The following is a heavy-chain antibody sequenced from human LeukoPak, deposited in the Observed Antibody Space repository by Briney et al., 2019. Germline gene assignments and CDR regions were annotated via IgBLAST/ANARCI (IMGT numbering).Heavy chain of an antibody. CDR2: INSDGIST. CDR3: ARGYCSGGSCYKLNACDI. Sequence: GGSLRLSCAASGFTFSSYWMHWVRQAPGKGLVWVSHINSDGISTGYVDSVKGRFIISRDNAKNTLYLQMNSLRAEDTAVYYCARGYCSGGSCYKLNACDIWGQGTMVSVSS. V-gene: IGHV3-74*01. CDR1: GFTFSSYW. J-gene: IGHJ3*02. D-gene: IGHD2-15*01.